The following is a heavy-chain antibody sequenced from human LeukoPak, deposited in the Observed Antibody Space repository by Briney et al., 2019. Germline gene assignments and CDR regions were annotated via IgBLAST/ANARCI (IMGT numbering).Heavy chain of an antibody. CDR3: ASDYGDYEDWFDP. CDR2: INHSGST. V-gene: IGHV4-34*01. Sequence: SETLSLTCAVYGGSFSGYYWSWIRQPPGKGLEWIGEINHSGSTNYNPSLKSRVTISVDTSKNQFSLKLSSVTAADTAVYYCASDYGDYEDWFDPWGQGTLVTVPS. CDR1: GGSFSGYY. J-gene: IGHJ5*02. D-gene: IGHD4-17*01.